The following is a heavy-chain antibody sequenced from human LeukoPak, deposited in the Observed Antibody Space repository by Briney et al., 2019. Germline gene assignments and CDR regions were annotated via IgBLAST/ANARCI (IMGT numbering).Heavy chain of an antibody. D-gene: IGHD6-13*01. J-gene: IGHJ4*02. CDR1: GTSISSHY. V-gene: IGHV4-59*11. CDR3: ARGYVAAARLWDY. Sequence: SETLSLTCTVSGTSISSHYWSWLRQTPGKGLEWIGYIGYVHNSGSTNYSPSLKSRVTISLDTSKNQFSLKLNSVTAADTAVYYCARGYVAAARLWDYWGQGTLVTVSS. CDR2: IGYVHNSGST.